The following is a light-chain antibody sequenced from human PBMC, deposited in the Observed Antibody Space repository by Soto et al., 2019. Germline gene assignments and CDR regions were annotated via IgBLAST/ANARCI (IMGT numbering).Light chain of an antibody. CDR1: QSISSW. V-gene: IGKV1-5*03. J-gene: IGKJ1*01. CDR2: KAS. CDR3: QQYDSYWT. Sequence: DIQMTQSPSTLSASVGDRVTITCRASQSISSWLAWYQQKQGKATKLLIYKASSLQSGVPSRFSGSGSGTEFTLTICSLQPDDFATYYCQQYDSYWTFGQGTKVDIK.